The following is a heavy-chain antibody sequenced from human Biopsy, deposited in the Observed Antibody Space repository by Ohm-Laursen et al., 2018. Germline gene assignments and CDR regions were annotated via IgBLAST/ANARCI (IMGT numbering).Heavy chain of an antibody. Sequence: GASVKVSCKASGYSFTSYYMHWVRQAPGQGLAWMGIINPSGGSTDYAQKFQGRVTMTRDTSTSTVYMELISLRSDDTAVYYCAKGGHKAWLDSWGQGALVTVSS. CDR1: GYSFTSYY. J-gene: IGHJ5*01. V-gene: IGHV1-46*01. D-gene: IGHD1-26*01. CDR3: AKGGHKAWLDS. CDR2: INPSGGST.